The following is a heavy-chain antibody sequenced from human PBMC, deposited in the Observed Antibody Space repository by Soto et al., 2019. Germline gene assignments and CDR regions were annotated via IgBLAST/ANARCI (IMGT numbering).Heavy chain of an antibody. J-gene: IGHJ6*02. CDR2: VIPVFGTA. Sequence: QVQLVQSGAEVKKAGSSVKVSCKVSGGTFSSYFINWVRQAPGQGLEWVGGVIPVFGTASYAEKFQGRVTITADEPTSTAYMELSRLRSDDTAVYYCARETPSAAAAYYYYGLDVWGQGTTVTVPS. V-gene: IGHV1-69*01. CDR3: ARETPSAAAAYYYYGLDV. CDR1: GGTFSSYF. D-gene: IGHD6-13*01.